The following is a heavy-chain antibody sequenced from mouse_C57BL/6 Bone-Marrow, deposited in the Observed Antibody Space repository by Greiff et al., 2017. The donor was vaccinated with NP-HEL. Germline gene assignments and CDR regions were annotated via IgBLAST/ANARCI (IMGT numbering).Heavy chain of an antibody. J-gene: IGHJ3*01. CDR2: ISSGGDYI. D-gene: IGHD1-1*01. Sequence: EVQGVESGEGLVKPGGSLKLSCAASGFTFSSYAMSWVRQTPEKRLEWVAYISSGGDYIYYADTVKGRFTISRDNARNTLYLQMSSLKSEDTAMYYCTRDRDYGSFAYWGQGTLVTVSA. CDR1: GFTFSSYA. V-gene: IGHV5-9-1*02. CDR3: TRDRDYGSFAY.